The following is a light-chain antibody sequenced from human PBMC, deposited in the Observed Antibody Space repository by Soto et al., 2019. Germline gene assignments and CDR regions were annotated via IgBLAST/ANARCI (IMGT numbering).Light chain of an antibody. CDR3: SSYAGSXNFGV. CDR2: EVS. J-gene: IGLJ1*01. Sequence: QSVLTQPPSASGSPGQSVTISCTGTSSDVGGYNYVSWYQQHPGKAPKLMIYEVSKRPSGVPDRFSGSKSGNTASLTVSGLQAEDEADYYCSSYAGSXNFGVFGTGTKVT. V-gene: IGLV2-8*01. CDR1: SSDVGGYNY.